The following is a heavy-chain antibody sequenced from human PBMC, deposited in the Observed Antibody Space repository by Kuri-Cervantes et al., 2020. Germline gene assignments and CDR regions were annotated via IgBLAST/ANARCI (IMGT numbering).Heavy chain of an antibody. J-gene: IGHJ4*02. CDR3: ARDSGPTVGFDY. D-gene: IGHD1-26*01. CDR1: GFTFSSYA. V-gene: IGHV3-30-3*01. CDR2: ISYDGSNK. Sequence: GGSLRLSCAASGFTFSSYAMHWVRQAPGKGLEWVAVISYDGSNKYYADSVKGRFTISRDNSKNTLYLQMNSLRAEDTAVYYCARDSGPTVGFDYWGQGTLVTDSS.